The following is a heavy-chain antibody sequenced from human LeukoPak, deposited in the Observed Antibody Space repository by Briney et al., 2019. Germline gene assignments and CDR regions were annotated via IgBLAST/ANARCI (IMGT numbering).Heavy chain of an antibody. Sequence: PGGSLRLSCAASGFTFSSYAMSWVRQAPGKGLEWVSAISGSGGSTYYADSVKGRFTISRDNSKNTLYLQMNSLRAEDTAVYYCAKDLHYGGNSGVCDYWGQGTLVTVSS. CDR2: ISGSGGST. CDR1: GFTFSSYA. CDR3: AKDLHYGGNSGVCDY. D-gene: IGHD4-23*01. V-gene: IGHV3-23*01. J-gene: IGHJ4*02.